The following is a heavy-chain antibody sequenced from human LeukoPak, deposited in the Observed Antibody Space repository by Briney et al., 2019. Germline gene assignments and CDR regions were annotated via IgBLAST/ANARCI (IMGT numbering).Heavy chain of an antibody. CDR3: ARDPPKDTMIVVTPGAFDI. CDR1: GFTFSSYE. Sequence: GGSLRLSCAASGFTFSSYEMNWVRQAPGKGLEWVSYISSSGSTIYYADSVKGRFTISRDNAKNSLYLQMNSLRAEDTAVYYCARDPPKDTMIVVTPGAFDIWGQGTMVTVSS. CDR2: ISSSGSTI. J-gene: IGHJ3*02. D-gene: IGHD3-22*01. V-gene: IGHV3-48*03.